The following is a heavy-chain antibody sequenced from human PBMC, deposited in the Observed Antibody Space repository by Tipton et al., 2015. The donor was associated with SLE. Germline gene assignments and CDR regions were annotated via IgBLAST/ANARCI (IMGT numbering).Heavy chain of an antibody. CDR2: IYYSGRT. D-gene: IGHD5-12*01. CDR1: GGTVSSGGYY. V-gene: IGHV4-31*03. Sequence: TLSLTCNVSGGTVSSGGYYWSWIRQHPGKGLEWIGYIYYSGRTYYNPSLKSRISISVDTSKNQFSLNLSSVTAADTAVYYCARQVCHSGSCYFDSWGQGALVTVSS. J-gene: IGHJ4*02. CDR3: ARQVCHSGSCYFDS.